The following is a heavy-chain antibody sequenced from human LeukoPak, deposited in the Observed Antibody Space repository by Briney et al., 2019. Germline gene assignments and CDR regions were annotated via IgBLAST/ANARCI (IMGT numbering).Heavy chain of an antibody. CDR2: IYTTGST. CDR3: ARAETVTTMYYWFDP. CDR1: GDSISGYY. D-gene: IGHD4-11*01. J-gene: IGHJ5*02. Sequence: SETLSLTCSVSGDSISGYYWTWIRQTAGKGLEWIGRIYTTGSTNYNPSLKSRVTMSVDTSKNQFSLKLTSVTAADTAVYYCARAETVTTMYYWFDPWGQGTLVTVSS. V-gene: IGHV4-4*07.